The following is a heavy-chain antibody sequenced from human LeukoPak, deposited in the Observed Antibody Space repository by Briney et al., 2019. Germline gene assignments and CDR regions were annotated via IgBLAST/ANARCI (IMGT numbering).Heavy chain of an antibody. CDR1: GFTFSSYA. D-gene: IGHD5-24*01. Sequence: GGSLRLSCAASGFTFSSYAMSWVRKAPGKGLEWVSAISGSGGSTYYADSVKGRFTISRDNSKNTLYLQMNSLKTEDTAVYYCTTDRWLQTLGDYWGQGTLVTVSS. CDR3: TTDRWLQTLGDY. CDR2: ISGSGGST. J-gene: IGHJ4*02. V-gene: IGHV3-23*01.